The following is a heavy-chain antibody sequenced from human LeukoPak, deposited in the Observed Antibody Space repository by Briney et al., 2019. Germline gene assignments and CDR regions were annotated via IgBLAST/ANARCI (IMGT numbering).Heavy chain of an antibody. CDR1: GFNFTNYN. D-gene: IGHD5-24*01. CDR3: ARYVGRDGYNPGYGMDV. J-gene: IGHJ6*02. CDR2: IHSSSGSI. V-gene: IGHV3-21*04. Sequence: GGSLRLSCAASGFNFTNYNMNWVRQAPGKGLEWVSSIHSSSGSIYYADSLKGRFTISRDNAKNSLYLQMNSLRAEDTAVYYCARYVGRDGYNPGYGMDVWGQGTTVTVSS.